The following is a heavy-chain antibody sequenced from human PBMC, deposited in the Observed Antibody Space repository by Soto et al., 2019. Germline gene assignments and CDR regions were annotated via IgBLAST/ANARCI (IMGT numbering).Heavy chain of an antibody. CDR3: AKSGSSGWYGWFDP. Sequence: SGPTLANPTQTLTLTCIFSGFSLRTSGVVVGWIRQPPGMALEWLGFIYWNDDKRYSPSLKSRLTITKDTSKNQVVLTMTNMDPVDTATYYCAKSGSSGWYGWFDPWGQGTLVTVSS. V-gene: IGHV2-5*01. D-gene: IGHD6-19*01. CDR1: GFSLRTSGVV. J-gene: IGHJ5*02. CDR2: IYWNDDK.